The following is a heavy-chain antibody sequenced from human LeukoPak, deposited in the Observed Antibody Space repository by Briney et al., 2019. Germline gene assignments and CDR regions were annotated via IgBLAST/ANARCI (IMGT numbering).Heavy chain of an antibody. CDR1: VYSFTHHN. V-gene: IGHV1-2*02. J-gene: IGHJ4*02. CDR3: ARVLSAVTSTFDY. D-gene: IGHD4-17*01. CDR2: IKPNNGDT. Sequence: ASVNVSCKASVYSFTHHNVHWVRQAPGQALEWMGWIKPNNGDTKFSQKFQDRVTLTSDTSIDTAYMEMSGLTSDDTAIYYCARVLSAVTSTFDYWGQGTLVTVSS.